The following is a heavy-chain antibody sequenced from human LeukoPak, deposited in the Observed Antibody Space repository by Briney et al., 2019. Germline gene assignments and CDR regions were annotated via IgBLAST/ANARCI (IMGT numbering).Heavy chain of an antibody. CDR3: ARALRNIAVAGTGFDY. V-gene: IGHV3-30*03. J-gene: IGHJ4*02. CDR2: ISYDGSNK. D-gene: IGHD6-19*01. Sequence: GGSLRLSCAASGFTFSSYGMHWVRQAPGKGLEWVAVISYDGSNKYYADSVEGRFTISRDNSKNTLYLQMNSLGAEDTAVYYCARALRNIAVAGTGFDYWGQGTLVTVSS. CDR1: GFTFSSYG.